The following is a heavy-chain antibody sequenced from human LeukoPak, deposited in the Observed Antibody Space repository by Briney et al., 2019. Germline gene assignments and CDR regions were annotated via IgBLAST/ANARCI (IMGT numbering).Heavy chain of an antibody. CDR3: ARVSTAAKPDY. D-gene: IGHD6-13*01. J-gene: IGHJ4*02. Sequence: GGSLRLSCAASGFTFSSYAMHWVRQAPGKGLEYVSAISSNGGSTYYANSVKGRFTISRANSKNTLYLQMGSLRAEDMAVYYCARVSTAAKPDYWGQGTLVTVSS. CDR2: ISSNGGST. V-gene: IGHV3-64*01. CDR1: GFTFSSYA.